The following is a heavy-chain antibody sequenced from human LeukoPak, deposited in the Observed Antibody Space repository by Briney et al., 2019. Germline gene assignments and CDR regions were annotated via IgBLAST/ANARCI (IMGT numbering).Heavy chain of an antibody. V-gene: IGHV3-21*01. D-gene: IGHD2-21*02. CDR1: GFTFSSYS. J-gene: IGHJ4*02. CDR2: IGSSGSHI. CDR3: ARLGRVTQPPAFDY. Sequence: AGGSLRLSCAASGFTFSSYSMNWVRQTPGKGLDWVSSIGSSGSHIYYADSVKGRFTISRDNAKNSLYLQMNSLRLEDTAIYYCARLGRVTQPPAFDYWGQGTLVTVSS.